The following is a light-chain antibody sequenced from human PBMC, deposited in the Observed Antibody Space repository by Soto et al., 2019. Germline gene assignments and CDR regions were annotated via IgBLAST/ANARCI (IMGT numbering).Light chain of an antibody. V-gene: IGKV3-20*01. J-gene: IGKJ1*01. CDR2: GAS. CDR3: QCYSSYPWT. Sequence: EIVLTQSPATLSFSPGERATLSCRASQSVSSSYLAWYQQKPGQAPRLLIYGASSRATGIPDRFSGSGSGTEFSLTISSLQPDDFGTYYCQCYSSYPWTFGQGTKVDI. CDR1: QSVSSSY.